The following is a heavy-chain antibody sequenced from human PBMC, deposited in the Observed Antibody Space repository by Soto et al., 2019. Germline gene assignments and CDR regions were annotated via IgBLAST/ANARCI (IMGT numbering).Heavy chain of an antibody. CDR2: IIPILGIA. D-gene: IGHD3-16*02. CDR3: ASGVYTFGGVIATDY. CDR1: GGTFSSYT. V-gene: IGHV1-69*02. Sequence: QVQLVQSGAEVKKPGSSVKVSCKASGGTFSSYTISWVRQAPGQGLEWMGRIIPILGIANYAQKFQGRVTITADKSTSTAYMELSSLRSEDTAVYYGASGVYTFGGVIATDYWGQGTLVTVSS. J-gene: IGHJ4*02.